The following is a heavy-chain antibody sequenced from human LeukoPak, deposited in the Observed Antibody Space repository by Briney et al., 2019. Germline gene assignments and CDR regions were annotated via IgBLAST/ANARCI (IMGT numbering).Heavy chain of an antibody. V-gene: IGHV4-4*07. CDR2: IYSSGST. Sequence: SETLSLTCTVSGASISSYYWSWIRQPAGKGLEWIGRIYSSGSTNYNPSLRGRVTMSVDTSTNQFSLRLSSVTAADTAVYYCARSPVTTIYWYFGLWGRGTLVTVSS. CDR1: GASISSYY. CDR3: ARSPVTTIYWYFGL. D-gene: IGHD4-17*01. J-gene: IGHJ2*01.